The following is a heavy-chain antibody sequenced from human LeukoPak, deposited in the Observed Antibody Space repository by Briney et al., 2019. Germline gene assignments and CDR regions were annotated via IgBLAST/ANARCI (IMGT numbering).Heavy chain of an antibody. CDR3: ARKGSSWYNWFDP. D-gene: IGHD6-13*01. CDR1: GGSISDYR. CDR2: IFSSGNT. J-gene: IGHJ5*02. V-gene: IGHV4-4*07. Sequence: PSETLSLTCTVSGGSISDYRWSWFRQPAGKGLEWIGRIFSSGNTNYNPSLKSRVTMSVDTSKNQFSLKLTSLTAADTAVYYCARKGSSWYNWFDPWGQGTLVTVSS.